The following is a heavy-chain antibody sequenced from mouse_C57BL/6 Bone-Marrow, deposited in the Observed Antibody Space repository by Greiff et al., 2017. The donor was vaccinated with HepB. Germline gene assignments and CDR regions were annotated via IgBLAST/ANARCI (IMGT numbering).Heavy chain of an antibody. D-gene: IGHD1-1*01. Sequence: DVMLVESGEGLVKPGGSLKLSCAASGFTFSSYAMSWVRQTPEKRLEWVAYISRGGDYIYYADTVKGRFTISRDNARNTLYLQMSSLKSEDTAMYYCTRDRPIYYYGSSYWYFDVWGTGTTVTVSS. CDR1: GFTFSSYA. CDR2: ISRGGDYI. J-gene: IGHJ1*03. V-gene: IGHV5-9-1*02. CDR3: TRDRPIYYYGSSYWYFDV.